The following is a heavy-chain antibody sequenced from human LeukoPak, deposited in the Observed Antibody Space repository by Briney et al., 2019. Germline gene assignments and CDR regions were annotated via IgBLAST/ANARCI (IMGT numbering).Heavy chain of an antibody. Sequence: PSETLSLTCTVSGGSISSSSYYWGWLRQPPGKGLEWFGSIYYSGSTYYNPSLKSRVTISVNTSKNQFSLKLSSVTAADTAVYYCARIRFLEWLPPYYYYMDVWGKGTTVTVSS. CDR3: ARIRFLEWLPPYYYYMDV. CDR2: IYYSGST. V-gene: IGHV4-39*07. CDR1: GGSISSSSYY. D-gene: IGHD3-3*01. J-gene: IGHJ6*03.